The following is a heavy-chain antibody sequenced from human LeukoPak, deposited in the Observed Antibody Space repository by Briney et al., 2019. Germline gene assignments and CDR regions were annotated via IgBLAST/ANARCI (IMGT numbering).Heavy chain of an antibody. D-gene: IGHD3-22*01. CDR1: GGTFSSYA. V-gene: IGHV1-69*13. CDR3: APKGHYYDSSGYYSDFDY. J-gene: IGHJ4*02. Sequence: SVKVCCKASGGTFSSYAISWVRQTRGRGNEWMVRIIRIFGTANYAQKFQGRVTITADESTSTAYMELSSLRSEDTAVYYCAPKGHYYDSSGYYSDFDYWGQGTLVTVSS. CDR2: IIRIFGTA.